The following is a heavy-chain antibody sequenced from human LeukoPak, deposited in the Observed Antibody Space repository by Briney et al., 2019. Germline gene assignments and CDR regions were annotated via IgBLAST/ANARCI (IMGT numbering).Heavy chain of an antibody. CDR1: GFSFSNYY. CDR2: IKQDGSDK. J-gene: IGHJ2*01. D-gene: IGHD3-10*01. CDR3: ARYPAYGLGSYYRYFDL. V-gene: IGHV3-7*01. Sequence: GGSLRLSCAASGFSFSNYYMSWVRQAPGKGLEWVAQIKQDGSDKYSVDSVKGRFTISRDNVKNLLYLQMNSLRAEDTAVYYCARYPAYGLGSYYRYFDLWGHGTLVTVSS.